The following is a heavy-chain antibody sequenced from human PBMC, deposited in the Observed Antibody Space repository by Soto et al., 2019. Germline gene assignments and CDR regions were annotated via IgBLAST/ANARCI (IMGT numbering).Heavy chain of an antibody. CDR2: ISYDGSNK. D-gene: IGHD6-6*01. V-gene: IGHV3-30*18. J-gene: IGHJ6*02. CDR1: GFTFSSYG. CDR3: AKDTGIAARPSYYYGMDV. Sequence: QVQLVESGGGVVQPGRSLRLSCAASGFTFSSYGMHWVRQAPGKGLAWVAVISYDGSNKYYADSVKGRFTISRDNSKNTLYLQMNSLRAEDTAVYYCAKDTGIAARPSYYYGMDVWGQGTTVTVSS.